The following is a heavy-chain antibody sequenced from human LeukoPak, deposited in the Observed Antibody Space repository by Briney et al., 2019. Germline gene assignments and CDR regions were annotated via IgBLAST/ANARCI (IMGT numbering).Heavy chain of an antibody. CDR3: AREGQESAGKDY. CDR2: IYSGGST. D-gene: IGHD3-10*01. J-gene: IGHJ4*02. V-gene: IGHV3-53*01. CDR1: GFTVSSNY. Sequence: GGSLRLSCAASGFTVSSNYMSWVRQAPGKGLEWVSVIYSGGSTYYADSVKGRFTISRDNSKNTLYLQMNSLRAEDTAVYYCAREGQESAGKDYWGQGTRVTVSS.